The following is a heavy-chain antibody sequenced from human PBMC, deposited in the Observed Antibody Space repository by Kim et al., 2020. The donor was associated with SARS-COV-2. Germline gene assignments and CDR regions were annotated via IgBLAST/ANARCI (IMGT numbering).Heavy chain of an antibody. CDR3: ARDANRGYSLGWTYYYYG. CDR1: GFTFSNYA. D-gene: IGHD5-18*01. Sequence: GGSLRLSCTASGFTFSNYAIHWVRQAPGKGLEWVAVISYDGSNKNYADSVKGRFTLSRDKSKNTLYLQMNSLRAEDTAVYFCARDANRGYSLGWTYYYYG. J-gene: IGHJ6*01. V-gene: IGHV3-30*04. CDR2: ISYDGSNK.